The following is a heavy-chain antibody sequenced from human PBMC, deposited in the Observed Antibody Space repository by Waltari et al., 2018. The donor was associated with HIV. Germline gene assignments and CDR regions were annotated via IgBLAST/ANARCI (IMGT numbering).Heavy chain of an antibody. CDR3: AKGQYSSGWNFDY. Sequence: EVQLLESGGGLVQPGGSLRLSCAASGFTFSSYAMSWVRQAPGKGLEWVSTISGSGGKTYYADSVKGRFTISRDNSKNTLYLQMNSLRAEDTAVYYCAKGQYSSGWNFDYWGQGTLVTVSS. V-gene: IGHV3-23*01. J-gene: IGHJ4*02. D-gene: IGHD6-19*01. CDR2: ISGSGGKT. CDR1: GFTFSSYA.